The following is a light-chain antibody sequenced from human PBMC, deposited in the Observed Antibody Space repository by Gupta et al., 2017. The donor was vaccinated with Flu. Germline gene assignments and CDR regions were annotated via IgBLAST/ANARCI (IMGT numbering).Light chain of an antibody. CDR1: QGISTY. Sequence: DIQMTQSPSSLYPSVGDRVTITCRASQGISTYLARLQQKPGRAPKSLIYAASRVQSGVPSKFSGSGSGTDFTLTISSLQPEEFATYDCQQYNSFPLTFGGGTKVEI. CDR2: AAS. J-gene: IGKJ4*01. CDR3: QQYNSFPLT. V-gene: IGKV1-16*02.